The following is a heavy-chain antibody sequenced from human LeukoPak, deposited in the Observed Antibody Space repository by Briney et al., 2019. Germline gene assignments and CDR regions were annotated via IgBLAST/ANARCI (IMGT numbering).Heavy chain of an antibody. CDR1: GGSFSGYY. CDR3: ARISSGWPHYYMDV. V-gene: IGHV4-39*01. CDR2: IYYSGST. J-gene: IGHJ6*03. Sequence: SETLSLTCAVYGGSFSGYYWGWIRQPPGKGLEWIGSIYYSGSTYYNPSLKSRVTISVDTSKNQFSLKLPSVSAADTAVYYCARISSGWPHYYMDVWGKGNTVTVSS. D-gene: IGHD6-19*01.